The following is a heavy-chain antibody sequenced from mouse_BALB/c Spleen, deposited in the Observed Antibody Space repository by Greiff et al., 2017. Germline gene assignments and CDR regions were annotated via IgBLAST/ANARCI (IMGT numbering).Heavy chain of an antibody. J-gene: IGHJ3*01. CDR2: ISSGGST. CDR1: GFTFSSYA. CDR3: ARGKDEWFAY. Sequence: EVQVVESGGGLVKPGGSLKLSCAASGFTFSSYAMSWVRQTPEKMLEWVASISSGGSTYYPDSVKGRFTISRDNARNILYLQMSSLRSEDTAMYYCARGKDEWFAYWGQGTLVTVSA. V-gene: IGHV5-6-5*01.